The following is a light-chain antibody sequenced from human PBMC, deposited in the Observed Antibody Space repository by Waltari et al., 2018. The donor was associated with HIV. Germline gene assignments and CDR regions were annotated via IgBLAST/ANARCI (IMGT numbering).Light chain of an antibody. J-gene: IGLJ3*02. Sequence: QSFLTQPPSASGTPGRSVVISCSGNTSNVGSNPVNWYRQVPGTAPTLLMFSNTQGPSGVTDRFSGSKSGTSASLAIKGLQSEDEADDYCAARDDSLNVWVFGGGTKLTVL. CDR3: AARDDSLNVWV. CDR1: TSNVGSNP. CDR2: SNT. V-gene: IGLV1-44*01.